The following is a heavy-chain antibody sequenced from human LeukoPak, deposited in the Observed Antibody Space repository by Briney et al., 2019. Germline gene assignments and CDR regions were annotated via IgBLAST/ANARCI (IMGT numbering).Heavy chain of an antibody. Sequence: ASVKVSCKASGYTFTSYGISWVRQAPGRGLEWMGWISAYNGNTNYAQKLQGRVTMTTDTSTSTAYMELRSLRSDDTAVYYCARDHFLLAVAGTGDDYWGQGTLVTVSS. D-gene: IGHD6-19*01. CDR3: ARDHFLLAVAGTGDDY. CDR1: GYTFTSYG. CDR2: ISAYNGNT. V-gene: IGHV1-18*04. J-gene: IGHJ4*02.